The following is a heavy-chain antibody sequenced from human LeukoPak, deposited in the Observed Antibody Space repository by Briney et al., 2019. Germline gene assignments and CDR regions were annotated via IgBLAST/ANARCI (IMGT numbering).Heavy chain of an antibody. J-gene: IGHJ4*02. Sequence: GGSLRLSCAASGFTFSSYGMHWVRQAPGKGLEWVAVISYDGSNKYYADSVKGRFTISRDNSKNTLYLQMNSLRAEDTAVYYCARARYCSSTNCYEHDYWGQGTLVTVSS. CDR1: GFTFSSYG. CDR2: ISYDGSNK. D-gene: IGHD2-2*01. V-gene: IGHV3-30*03. CDR3: ARARYCSSTNCYEHDY.